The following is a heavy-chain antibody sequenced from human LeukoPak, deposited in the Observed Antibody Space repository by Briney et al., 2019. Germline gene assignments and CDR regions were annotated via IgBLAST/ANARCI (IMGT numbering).Heavy chain of an antibody. J-gene: IGHJ4*02. Sequence: SETLSLTCTVSGGSISSYYWSWIRQPPGKGLEWIGYIYYSGSTNYNPSLKSRVTISVDTSKNQFSLKLSSVTAADTAVYYCARHYYDSSGYYSPMGYWGQGTPVTVSS. CDR1: GGSISSYY. D-gene: IGHD3-22*01. V-gene: IGHV4-59*01. CDR3: ARHYYDSSGYYSPMGY. CDR2: IYYSGST.